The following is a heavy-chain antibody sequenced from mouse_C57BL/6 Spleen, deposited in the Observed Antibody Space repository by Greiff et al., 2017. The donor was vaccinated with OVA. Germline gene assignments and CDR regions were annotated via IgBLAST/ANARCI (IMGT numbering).Heavy chain of an antibody. D-gene: IGHD1-1*01. Sequence: QVQLQQSGPELVKPGASVKISCKASGYTFTDYYINWVKQRPGQGLEWIGWIFPGSGSTYYNEKFKGKATLTVDKSSSTAYMLLSSLTSEDSAVYFCARVGGLLRQSDYPMDYWGQGTSVTVSS. CDR3: ARVGGLLRQSDYPMDY. V-gene: IGHV1-75*01. CDR2: IFPGSGST. CDR1: GYTFTDYY. J-gene: IGHJ4*01.